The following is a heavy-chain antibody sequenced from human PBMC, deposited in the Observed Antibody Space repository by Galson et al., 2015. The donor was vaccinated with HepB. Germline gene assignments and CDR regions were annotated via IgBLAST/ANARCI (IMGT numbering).Heavy chain of an antibody. CDR3: ARGEPESPTPTGRGYSYGHRDFDY. Sequence: SLRLSCAASGFTFSSYSMNWVRQAPGKGLEWVSYISSSSSTIYYADSVKGRFTISRDNAKNSLYLQMNSLRDEDTAVYYCARGEPESPTPTGRGYSYGHRDFDYWGQGTLVTVSS. D-gene: IGHD5-18*01. CDR1: GFTFSSYS. J-gene: IGHJ4*02. V-gene: IGHV3-48*02. CDR2: ISSSSSTI.